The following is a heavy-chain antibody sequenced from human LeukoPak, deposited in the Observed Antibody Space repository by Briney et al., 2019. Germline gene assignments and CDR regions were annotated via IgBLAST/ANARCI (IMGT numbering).Heavy chain of an antibody. Sequence: VASVKVSCKASGGTFSSYAISWVRQAPGQGLEWMGGIIPIFGTANYAQKFQGRVTITADESTSTAYMELSSLRSEDTAVYYCARDASSSSGAYYYYMDVWGKGTTVTVSS. CDR2: IIPIFGTA. D-gene: IGHD6-6*01. J-gene: IGHJ6*03. V-gene: IGHV1-69*13. CDR3: ARDASSSSGAYYYYMDV. CDR1: GGTFSSYA.